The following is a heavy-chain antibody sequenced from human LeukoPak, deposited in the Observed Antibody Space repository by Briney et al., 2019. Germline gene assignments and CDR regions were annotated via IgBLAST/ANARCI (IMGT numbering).Heavy chain of an antibody. V-gene: IGHV1-2*02. CDR2: INPDTGAT. CDR3: ARGGGSRSYWSYYFAMDI. CDR1: GYSFTGYY. Sequence: ASVKVSCKASGYSFTGYYIHWVRQAPGQGLEWMGWINPDTGATKYGKKFQGRVTLTRDTSTRTAYMELSRLRSADTAMYYCARGGGSRSYWSYYFAMDIWGPGTTVIVSS. D-gene: IGHD3-10*01. J-gene: IGHJ6*02.